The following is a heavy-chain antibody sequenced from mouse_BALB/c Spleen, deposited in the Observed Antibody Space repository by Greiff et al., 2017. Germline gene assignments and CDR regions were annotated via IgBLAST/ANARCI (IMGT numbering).Heavy chain of an antibody. Sequence: EVKLVESGPGLVKPSQSLSLTCTVTGYSITSDYAWNWIRQFPGNKLEWMGYISYSGSTSYNPSLKSRISITRDTSKNQFFLQLNSVTTEDTATYYCARSGGYYTAMDYWGQGTSVTVSS. CDR1: GYSITSDYA. CDR2: ISYSGST. D-gene: IGHD2-3*01. V-gene: IGHV3-2*02. J-gene: IGHJ4*01. CDR3: ARSGGYYTAMDY.